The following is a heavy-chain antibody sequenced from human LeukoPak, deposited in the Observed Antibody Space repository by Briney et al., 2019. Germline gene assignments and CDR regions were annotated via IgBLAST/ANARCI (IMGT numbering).Heavy chain of an antibody. CDR3: ARASGWRHFDY. Sequence: PGGSLRLSCAASGFTFSNAMHWVRQAPGKGLEWVAVISYDGSNKYYADSVKGRFTISRDNSKNTLYLQMNSLRAEDTAVYYCARASGWRHFDYWGQGTLVTVSS. J-gene: IGHJ4*02. D-gene: IGHD6-19*01. CDR1: GFTFSNA. CDR2: ISYDGSNK. V-gene: IGHV3-30-3*01.